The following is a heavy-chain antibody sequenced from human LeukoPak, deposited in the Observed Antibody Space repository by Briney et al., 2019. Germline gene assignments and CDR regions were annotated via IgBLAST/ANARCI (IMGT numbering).Heavy chain of an antibody. CDR2: ISYDGSNK. V-gene: IGHV3-30*03. J-gene: IGHJ4*02. D-gene: IGHD3-9*01. Sequence: PGRSLRLSCAASGFTLSSYGMHWVRQAPGKGLEWVAVISYDGSNKYYADSVKGRFTISRDNSKNTLYLQMNSLRAEDTAVYYCAREYYDILTGSLSFDYWGQGTLVTVSS. CDR3: AREYYDILTGSLSFDY. CDR1: GFTLSSYG.